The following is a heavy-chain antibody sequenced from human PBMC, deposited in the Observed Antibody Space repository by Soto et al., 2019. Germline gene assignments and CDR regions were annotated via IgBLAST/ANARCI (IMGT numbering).Heavy chain of an antibody. Sequence: QVQLQESGPGLVKPSGTLSLTCAVSGDSISNSRWWTWVRQPPGKGLEWIGDIVHSGDTNYNPYLKSRVFISVDKSQNQFSLKVSSVTAADTAVYYCAYSTGWYRHDVWGQGTLVTVSS. J-gene: IGHJ3*01. CDR3: AYSTGWYRHDV. CDR1: GDSISNSRW. D-gene: IGHD6-19*01. V-gene: IGHV4-4*02. CDR2: IVHSGDT.